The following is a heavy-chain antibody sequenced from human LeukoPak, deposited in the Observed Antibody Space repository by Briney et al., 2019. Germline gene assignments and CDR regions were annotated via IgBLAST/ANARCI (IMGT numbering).Heavy chain of an antibody. J-gene: IGHJ4*02. Sequence: GGSLRLSCAASGFTFSSYAMHWVRQAPGKGLEWVAVISYDGSNKYYADSVKGRFTISRDNSKNTLYLQMNSLRAEDTAVYYCAKGIVPAAIPFDYWGQGTLVTVSS. CDR2: ISYDGSNK. CDR3: AKGIVPAAIPFDY. CDR1: GFTFSSYA. D-gene: IGHD2-2*01. V-gene: IGHV3-30-3*01.